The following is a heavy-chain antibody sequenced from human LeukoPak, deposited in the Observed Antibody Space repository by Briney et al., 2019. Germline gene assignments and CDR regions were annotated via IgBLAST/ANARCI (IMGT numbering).Heavy chain of an antibody. V-gene: IGHV3-15*01. CDR1: GFTFSKVW. Sequence: PGGSLRLSCAASGFTFSKVWMSWVRQAPGKGLEWVGRIKSKTDGGTIDYAAPVKGRFTILRDDSKDTLFLQMNSLKTEDTAVYYCTTDLSELDDSGYYAKYFHHWGQGTLVSVSS. D-gene: IGHD3-22*01. CDR3: TTDLSELDDSGYYAKYFHH. J-gene: IGHJ1*01. CDR2: IKSKTDGGTI.